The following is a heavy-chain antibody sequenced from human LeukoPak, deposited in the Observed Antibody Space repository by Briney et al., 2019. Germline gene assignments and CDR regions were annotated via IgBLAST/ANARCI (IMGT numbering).Heavy chain of an antibody. D-gene: IGHD6-13*01. CDR1: GFTFSSYG. V-gene: IGHV3-33*06. CDR3: EKEARSSSWYGEYFQH. CDR2: IWYDGSNK. Sequence: GGSLRLSCAASGFTFSSYGMHWVRQAPGKGLEWVAVIWYDGSNKYYADSVKGRFTISRDNSKNTLYLQMNSLRAEDTAVYYCEKEARSSSWYGEYFQHWGQGTMVTVSS. J-gene: IGHJ1*01.